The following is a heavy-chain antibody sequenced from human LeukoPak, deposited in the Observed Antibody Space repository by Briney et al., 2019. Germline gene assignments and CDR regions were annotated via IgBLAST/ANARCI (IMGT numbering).Heavy chain of an antibody. J-gene: IGHJ6*03. Sequence: SVKVSCKASGGTFSSYAISLVRQAPGQGLEWMGRIIPIFGTANYAQKFQGRVTITTDESTSTAYMELSSLRSEDTAVYYCARGDTGSSWPIYYYYYMDVWGKGTTVTVSS. CDR2: IIPIFGTA. CDR3: ARGDTGSSWPIYYYYYMDV. CDR1: GGTFSSYA. D-gene: IGHD6-6*01. V-gene: IGHV1-69*05.